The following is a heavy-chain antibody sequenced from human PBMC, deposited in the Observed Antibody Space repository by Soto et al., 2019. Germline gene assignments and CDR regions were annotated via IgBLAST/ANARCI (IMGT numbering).Heavy chain of an antibody. CDR2: ISGSGGST. CDR1: GFTFSSYA. V-gene: IGHV3-23*01. D-gene: IGHD3-16*01. Sequence: PGGSLRLSCVASGFTFSSYAMSWVRQAPGKGLEWVSAISGSGGSTYYADPVKGRFTISRDNSKNTLYLQMNSLRAEDTAVYYCAKGDYYYYGMHVWGQGTTVTVSS. CDR3: AKGDYYYYGMHV. J-gene: IGHJ6*02.